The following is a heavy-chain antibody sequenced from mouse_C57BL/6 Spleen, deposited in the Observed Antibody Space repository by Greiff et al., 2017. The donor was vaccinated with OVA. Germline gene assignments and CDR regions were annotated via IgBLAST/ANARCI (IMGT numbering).Heavy chain of an antibody. Sequence: QVQLKESGAELMKPGASVKLSCKATGYTFTGYWIEWVKQRPGHGLEWIGEILPGSGSTNYNEKFKGKATFTADTSSNTSYMQLISLTTEDSAIYYCASYGGYYVEYYAMDYWGQGTSVTVSS. V-gene: IGHV1-9*01. D-gene: IGHD2-3*01. CDR2: ILPGSGST. J-gene: IGHJ4*01. CDR1: GYTFTGYW. CDR3: ASYGGYYVEYYAMDY.